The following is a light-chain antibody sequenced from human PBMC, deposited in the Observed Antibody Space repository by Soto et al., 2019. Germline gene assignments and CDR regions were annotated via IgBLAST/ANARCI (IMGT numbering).Light chain of an antibody. CDR1: QTINNN. CDR2: GAS. J-gene: IGKJ5*01. V-gene: IGKV3-15*01. Sequence: VMTQAPATLSVSPGERATLSCRASQTINNNVAWYQLKDGQVPRLVIYGASTRATDIPDRFSGGGSGTEFTLTISSLQSEDFVVYYCQQYNSWPPITFGQGTRLEIK. CDR3: QQYNSWPPIT.